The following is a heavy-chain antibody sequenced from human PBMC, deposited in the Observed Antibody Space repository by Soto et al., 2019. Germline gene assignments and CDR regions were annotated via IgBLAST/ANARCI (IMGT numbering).Heavy chain of an antibody. CDR2: IYTSGST. CDR3: ARDGSGRGGASPLDY. V-gene: IGHV4-4*07. D-gene: IGHD1-26*01. CDR1: GGSISSYY. Sequence: KTSETLSLTCTVSGGSISSYYWSWIRQPAGKGLEWIGRIYTSGSTNYNPSLKSRVTMSVDTSKNQFSLKLSSVTAADTAVYYCARDGSGRGGASPLDYWGQGTLVTVSS. J-gene: IGHJ4*02.